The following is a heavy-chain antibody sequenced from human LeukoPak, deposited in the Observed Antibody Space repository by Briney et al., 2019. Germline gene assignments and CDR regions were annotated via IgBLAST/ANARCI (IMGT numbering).Heavy chain of an antibody. J-gene: IGHJ4*02. V-gene: IGHV4-38-2*02. CDR3: ARFWNQQPFDY. D-gene: IGHD1-1*01. CDR1: GYSISSGFY. Sequence: SETLSLTCTVSGYSISSGFYWGWIRQPPGKGLECIGSIYHSGSTYYNPSLKSRVTISVDTSKNQFSLNLSSVTAADTAMYYCARFWNQQPFDYWGQGTLVTVSS. CDR2: IYHSGST.